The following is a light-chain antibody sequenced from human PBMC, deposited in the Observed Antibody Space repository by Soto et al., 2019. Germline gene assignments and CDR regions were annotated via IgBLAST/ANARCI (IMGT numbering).Light chain of an antibody. CDR1: QIVGGDT. Sequence: MTQSPCSMSLFPGERATLSCRASQIVGGDTLAWFQQRPGQAPRLVIYGASNRAAGIPDRFSGSGSGTDFTLTVSRLEPEDFAMYYCQQYHWAPDTFGQGTRLEIK. J-gene: IGKJ5*01. CDR3: QQYHWAPDT. CDR2: GAS. V-gene: IGKV3-20*01.